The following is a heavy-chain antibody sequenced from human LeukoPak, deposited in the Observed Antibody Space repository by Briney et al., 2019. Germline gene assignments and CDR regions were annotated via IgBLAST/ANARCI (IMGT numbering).Heavy chain of an antibody. D-gene: IGHD4-17*01. CDR1: GDSFSSHY. J-gene: IGHJ3*02. V-gene: IGHV4-59*11. CDR3: ARDLVTVTKGFDI. Sequence: SETLSLTCAVSGDSFSSHYWTWIRQPPGRGLERIGYISYIGTTNYNPSLKSRVTISIDTSKNQFSLKLSSVTTADTAVYYCARDLVTVTKGFDIWGLGTMVSVSS. CDR2: ISYIGTT.